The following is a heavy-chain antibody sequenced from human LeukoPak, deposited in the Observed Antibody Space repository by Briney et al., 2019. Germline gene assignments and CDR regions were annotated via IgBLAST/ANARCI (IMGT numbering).Heavy chain of an antibody. Sequence: PGGSLRLSCGTSGFTFSGYGMHCVRHAPGEGVGRVAVIWHNGNKKYYADSVKGRFTISRDNSKNTLYLQMNSLRAEDTAVYYCARARVDIAMFTWLNWYFDLWGRGTLVTVSS. J-gene: IGHJ2*01. CDR3: ARARVDIAMFTWLNWYFDL. CDR2: IWHNGNKK. D-gene: IGHD5-18*01. V-gene: IGHV3-33*01. CDR1: GFTFSGYG.